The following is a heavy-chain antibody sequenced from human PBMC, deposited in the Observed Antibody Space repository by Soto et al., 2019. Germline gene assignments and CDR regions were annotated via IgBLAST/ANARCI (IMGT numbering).Heavy chain of an antibody. CDR3: AKDRRVYGDYATFDY. CDR1: GFTFSSYA. Sequence: EVQLLESGGGLVQPGGSPRLSCAASGFTFSSYAMSWVRQAPGKGLEWVSAISGSGGSTYYADSVKGRFTISRDNSKNTLYLQMNSLRAEDTAVYYCAKDRRVYGDYATFDYWGQGTLVTVSS. CDR2: ISGSGGST. J-gene: IGHJ4*02. V-gene: IGHV3-23*01. D-gene: IGHD4-17*01.